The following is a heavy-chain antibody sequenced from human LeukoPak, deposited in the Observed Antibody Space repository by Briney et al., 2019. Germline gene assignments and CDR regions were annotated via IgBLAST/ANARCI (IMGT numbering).Heavy chain of an antibody. V-gene: IGHV3-74*01. CDR3: AKATSWYLGQFDY. D-gene: IGHD6-13*01. Sequence: GGSLRLSCAASGFTFRNYWMHWVRQAPGKGLVWVSRVKGDGSFTDYADSVKGRFTISRDNSKNTLYLQMNSLRAEDTAVYYCAKATSWYLGQFDYWGQGTLVTVSS. J-gene: IGHJ4*02. CDR1: GFTFRNYW. CDR2: VKGDGSFT.